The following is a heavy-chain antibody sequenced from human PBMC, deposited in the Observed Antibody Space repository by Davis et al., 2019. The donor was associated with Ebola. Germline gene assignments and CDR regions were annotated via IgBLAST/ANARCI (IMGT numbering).Heavy chain of an antibody. CDR2: INPNSGGT. Sequence: ASVTVSCKASGYTFTGYYMHWVRQAPGHGLEWMGWINPNSGGTNYAQKFQGRVTMTRDTSISTAYMELSRLRSDDTAVYYCANLIKGVVPAAKVVDWFDPWGQGTLVTVSS. V-gene: IGHV1-2*02. CDR1: GYTFTGYY. J-gene: IGHJ5*02. CDR3: ANLIKGVVPAAKVVDWFDP. D-gene: IGHD2-2*01.